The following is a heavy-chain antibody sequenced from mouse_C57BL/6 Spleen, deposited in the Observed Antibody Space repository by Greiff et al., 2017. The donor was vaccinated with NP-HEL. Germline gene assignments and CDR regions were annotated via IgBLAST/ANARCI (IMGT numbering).Heavy chain of an antibody. CDR1: GFTFSSYT. CDR2: ISGGGGNT. D-gene: IGHD2-1*01. J-gene: IGHJ1*03. CDR3: ARQGGGNYVGYFDV. Sequence: DVMLVESGGGLVKPGGSLKLSCAASGFTFSSYTMSWVRQTPEKRLEWVATISGGGGNTYYPDSVKGRFTISRDNAKNTLYLQMSSLRSEDTALYYCARQGGGNYVGYFDVWGTGTTVTVSS. V-gene: IGHV5-9*01.